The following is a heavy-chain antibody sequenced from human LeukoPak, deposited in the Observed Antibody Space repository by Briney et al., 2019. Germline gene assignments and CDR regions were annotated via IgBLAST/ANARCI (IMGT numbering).Heavy chain of an antibody. J-gene: IGHJ6*03. CDR2: IYYSGST. CDR1: GGSISSYY. CDR3: ARLGYDILPTFGYYYYYMDV. D-gene: IGHD3-9*01. V-gene: IGHV4-59*01. Sequence: SETLSLTCTVSGGSISSYYWSWIRQPPGKGLGWIGYIYYSGSTNYNPSLKSRVTISADTSKNQFSLKLSSVTAADTAVYYCARLGYDILPTFGYYYYYMDVWGKGTTVTVSS.